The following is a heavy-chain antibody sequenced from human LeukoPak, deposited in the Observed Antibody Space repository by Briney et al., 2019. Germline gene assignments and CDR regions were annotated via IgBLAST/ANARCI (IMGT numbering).Heavy chain of an antibody. V-gene: IGHV4-31*03. CDR3: ARPRVLLWFGADAFDI. J-gene: IGHJ3*02. CDR1: GGSISSGGYY. CDR2: IYYSGST. Sequence: PSETLSLTCTVSGGSISSGGYYWSWIRQHPGKGLEWIGYIYYSGSTYYNPSLKSRVTISVDTSKNQFSLKLSSVTAADTAVYYCARPRVLLWFGADAFDIWGQGTMVTVSS. D-gene: IGHD3-10*01.